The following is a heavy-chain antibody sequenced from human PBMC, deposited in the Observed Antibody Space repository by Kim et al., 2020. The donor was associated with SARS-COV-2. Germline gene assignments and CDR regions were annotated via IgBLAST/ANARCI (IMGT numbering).Heavy chain of an antibody. CDR3: ARVDCSSTSCYYGMDV. V-gene: IGHV4-34*04. J-gene: IGHJ6*02. D-gene: IGHD2-2*01. Sequence: SLKGRPTISIDTSKNQFSLKVNSVTAADTAVYYCARVDCSSTSCYYGMDVWGQGTTVTVSS.